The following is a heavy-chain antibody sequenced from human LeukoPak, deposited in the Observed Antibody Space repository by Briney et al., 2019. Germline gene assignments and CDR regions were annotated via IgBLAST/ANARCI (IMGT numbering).Heavy chain of an antibody. CDR2: ISGSGGST. J-gene: IGHJ4*02. Sequence: GGSLRLSCAASGFTFSSYAMSWIRQAPGKGLEWVSAISGSGGSTYYADSVKGRFTISRDNSKNTLYLQMNSLRAEDTAVYYCAKERDPVLRFLEWLSGDFDYWGQGTLVTVSS. CDR3: AKERDPVLRFLEWLSGDFDY. CDR1: GFTFSSYA. V-gene: IGHV3-23*01. D-gene: IGHD3-3*01.